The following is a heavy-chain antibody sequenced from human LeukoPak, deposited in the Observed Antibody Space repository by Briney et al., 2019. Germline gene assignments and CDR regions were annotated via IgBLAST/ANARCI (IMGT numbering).Heavy chain of an antibody. CDR1: GFTFSSYA. J-gene: IGHJ6*02. Sequence: GGSLRLSCAASGFTFSSYAMSWVRQAPGKGLEWVSAISGSGGSTYYADSVKGRFTISRDNSKNTLYLQMNSLRAEDTAVYYCAKGEKVYSSGWYNYYGMDVWGQGTTVTVSS. CDR3: AKGEKVYSSGWYNYYGMDV. V-gene: IGHV3-23*01. D-gene: IGHD6-19*01. CDR2: ISGSGGST.